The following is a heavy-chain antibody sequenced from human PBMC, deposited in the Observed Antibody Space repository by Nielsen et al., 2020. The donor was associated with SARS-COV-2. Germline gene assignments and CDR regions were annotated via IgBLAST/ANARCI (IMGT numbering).Heavy chain of an antibody. V-gene: IGHV1-18*01. J-gene: IGHJ5*02. CDR2: ISAYNGNT. CDR1: GYTFTSYG. D-gene: IGHD1-26*01. Sequence: ASVQVSCLASGYTFTSYGISWVRQAPGQGLEWMGWISAYNGNTNYAQKLQGRVTMTTDTSTSTAYMELRSLRSDDTAVYYCARDMFFLGATNSLRDWFDPWGQGTLVTVAS. CDR3: ARDMFFLGATNSLRDWFDP.